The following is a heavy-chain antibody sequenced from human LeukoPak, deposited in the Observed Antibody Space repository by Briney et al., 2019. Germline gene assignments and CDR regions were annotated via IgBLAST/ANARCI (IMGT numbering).Heavy chain of an antibody. CDR1: GFIFSSSY. CDR3: ARKGYYYYYMDV. J-gene: IGHJ6*03. CDR2: INPDGSLT. Sequence: PGGSLRLSCAASGFIFSSSYIHWVRQAPGKGLFWVSRINPDGSLTNYADSVKGRFTIFRDNAKNTLYLQMNSLRAEDTAVYYCARKGYYYYYMDVWGKGTTVTISS. V-gene: IGHV3-74*01.